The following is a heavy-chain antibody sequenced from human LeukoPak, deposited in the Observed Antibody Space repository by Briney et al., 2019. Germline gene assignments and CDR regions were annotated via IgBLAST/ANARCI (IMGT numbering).Heavy chain of an antibody. V-gene: IGHV4-61*02. D-gene: IGHD2-15*01. CDR1: GYSISSGYY. J-gene: IGHJ5*02. CDR3: SSCSGGSCLSGFDP. CDR2: IYTSGST. Sequence: SKTLSLTCTVSGYSISSGYYWGWIRQPAGKGLEWIGRIYTSGSTNYNPSLKSRVTISVDTSKNQFSLKLSSVAAADTAVYYCSSCSGGSCLSGFDPWGQGTLVTVSS.